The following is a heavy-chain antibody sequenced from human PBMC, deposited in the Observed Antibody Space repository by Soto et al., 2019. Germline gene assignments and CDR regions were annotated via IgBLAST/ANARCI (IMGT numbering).Heavy chain of an antibody. J-gene: IGHJ4*02. CDR3: ARDLGGPDY. CDR1: GFTFSSYS. Sequence: PGGSLRLSCAASGFTFSSYSMNWVRQAPGKGLEWVSSISSSSSYIYYADSVKGRFTISRDNARNTLFLQMNSLRADDTAVYYCARDLGGPDYWGRGTSVTVSS. V-gene: IGHV3-21*01. CDR2: ISSSSSYI. D-gene: IGHD3-16*01.